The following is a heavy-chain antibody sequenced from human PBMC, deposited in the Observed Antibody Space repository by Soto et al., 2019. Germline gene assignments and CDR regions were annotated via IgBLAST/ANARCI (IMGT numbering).Heavy chain of an antibody. CDR3: ARANYDFWSGSHNWFDP. Sequence: SVKVSCKASGYTFTSYAMHCVRQAPGQGLEWMGGIISIFGTANYAQKFQGRVTITTDESTSTAYMELSSLRSEDTAVYYCARANYDFWSGSHNWFDPWGQGTLVTVSS. CDR1: GYTFTSYA. V-gene: IGHV1-69*05. D-gene: IGHD3-3*01. J-gene: IGHJ5*02. CDR2: IISIFGTA.